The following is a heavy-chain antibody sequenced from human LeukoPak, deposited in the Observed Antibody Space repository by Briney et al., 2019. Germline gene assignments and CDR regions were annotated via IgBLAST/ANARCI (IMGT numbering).Heavy chain of an antibody. V-gene: IGHV1-69*13. CDR2: IIPIFGTA. Sequence: ASVKVSCKASGGTFSSYAISWVRQAPGQGLEWMGGIIPIFGTANYAQKFQGRVTITADESTSTAYMELSSLRPEDTAVYYCARGNVVVPAAIAGTNYYYGMDVWGQGTTVTVSS. J-gene: IGHJ6*02. CDR1: GGTFSSYA. CDR3: ARGNVVVPAAIAGTNYYYGMDV. D-gene: IGHD2-2*02.